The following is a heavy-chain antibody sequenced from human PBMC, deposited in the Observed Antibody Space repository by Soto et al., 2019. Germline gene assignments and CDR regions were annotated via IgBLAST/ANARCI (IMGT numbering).Heavy chain of an antibody. D-gene: IGHD2-15*01. Sequence: RASVKVSCKASGYTFTGYYMHWVRQAPGQGLEWMGWINPNSGGTNYAQKFQGRVTMTRDTSISTAYMELSRLRFDDTAVYYCARPQELVLYYYGMDVWGQGTTVTVSS. CDR1: GYTFTGYY. J-gene: IGHJ6*02. V-gene: IGHV1-2*02. CDR2: INPNSGGT. CDR3: ARPQELVLYYYGMDV.